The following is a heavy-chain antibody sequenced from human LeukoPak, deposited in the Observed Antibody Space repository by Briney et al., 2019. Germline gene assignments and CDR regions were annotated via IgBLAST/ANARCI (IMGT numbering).Heavy chain of an antibody. CDR2: IYHTGST. CDR3: ARGYSSSWNYLDY. D-gene: IGHD6-13*01. CDR1: GGSITSNNW. V-gene: IGHV4-4*02. Sequence: KPSETLSLTCAVSGGSITSNNWWTWVRQPPGKGLEWIGEIYHTGSTNYNPSLKSRVSISLDKSRRQFSLNLSSVTAADTAVYYCARGYSSSWNYLDYWGQGTLVTVSS. J-gene: IGHJ4*02.